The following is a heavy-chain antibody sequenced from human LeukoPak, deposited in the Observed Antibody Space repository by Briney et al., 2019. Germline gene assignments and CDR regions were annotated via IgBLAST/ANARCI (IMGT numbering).Heavy chain of an antibody. CDR1: GGSISSSSYY. CDR3: ARLKIYYYYMDV. V-gene: IGHV4-39*01. Sequence: PSETLSLTCTVSGGSISSSSYYWGWIRQPPGKGLEWIGSIYYSGSTYYNPSLKSRVTISVDTSKNQFSLKLSSVTAADTAVYYCARLKIYYYYMDVWGKGTTVTVPS. CDR2: IYYSGST. J-gene: IGHJ6*03.